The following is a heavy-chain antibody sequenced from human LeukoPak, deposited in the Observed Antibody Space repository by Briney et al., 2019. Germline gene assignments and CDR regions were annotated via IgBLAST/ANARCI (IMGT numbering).Heavy chain of an antibody. CDR3: ARRYYDFWSGYYSNNWFGP. CDR2: MNPNSGNT. D-gene: IGHD3-3*01. CDR1: GYTFTSYD. Sequence: ASVKVSCKASGYTFTSYDINWVRQATGQGLEWMGWMNPNSGNTGYAQKFQGRVTMTRNTSISTAYMELSSLRSEDTAVYYCARRYYDFWSGYYSNNWFGPWGQGTLVTVSS. V-gene: IGHV1-8*01. J-gene: IGHJ5*02.